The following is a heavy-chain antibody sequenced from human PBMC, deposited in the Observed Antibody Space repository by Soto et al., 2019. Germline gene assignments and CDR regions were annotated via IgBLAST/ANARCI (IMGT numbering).Heavy chain of an antibody. V-gene: IGHV4-59*08. CDR1: GGSISSYY. CDR3: ARTPVGSGSYYNWYFDL. CDR2: IYYSGST. D-gene: IGHD3-10*01. Sequence: SETLSLTCTVSGGSISSYYWSWIRQPPGKGLEWIGYIYYSGSTNYNPSLKSRVTISVDTSKNQFSLKLSSVTAADTAVYYCARTPVGSGSYYNWYFDLWGRGTLVTVSS. J-gene: IGHJ2*01.